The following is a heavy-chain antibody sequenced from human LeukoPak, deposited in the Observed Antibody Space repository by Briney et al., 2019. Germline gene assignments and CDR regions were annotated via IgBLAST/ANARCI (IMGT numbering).Heavy chain of an antibody. CDR3: ARATYCSGGSCYLDYNWFDP. CDR1: GYTFTSYD. CDR2: MNPNSGNT. D-gene: IGHD2-15*01. J-gene: IGHJ5*02. Sequence: ASVTVSCKASGYTFTSYDINWVRQATGQGLEWMGWMNPNSGNTGYAQKFQGRGTITRNTSISTAYMELSSVRSEDTAVYYCARATYCSGGSCYLDYNWFDPWGQGTLVTVSS. V-gene: IGHV1-8*03.